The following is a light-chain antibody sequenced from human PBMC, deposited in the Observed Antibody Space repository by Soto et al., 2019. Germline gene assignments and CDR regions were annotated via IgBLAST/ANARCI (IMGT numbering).Light chain of an antibody. CDR1: EAVSIY. CDR3: QKYNNVPFT. V-gene: IGKV1-27*01. J-gene: IGKJ3*01. CDR2: GAS. Sequence: DIQMTQSPDSLSVSVGDRVTITCRASEAVSIYLAWYQQKPGKVPNLLIYGASTLPSGVPARFSGSGSGTEFTLTISSLQPEDFATYYCQKYNNVPFTFGPGTKVEIK.